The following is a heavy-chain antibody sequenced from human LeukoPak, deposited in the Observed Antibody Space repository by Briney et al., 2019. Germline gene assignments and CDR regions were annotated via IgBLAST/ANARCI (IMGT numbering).Heavy chain of an antibody. V-gene: IGHV4-34*01. D-gene: IGHD2-15*01. CDR3: AKYGFSYCSGSECIPH. CDR2: INHSGST. CDR1: GGSFSGYY. J-gene: IGHJ4*02. Sequence: PSETLSLTCAVYGGSFSGYYWSWIRQPPGKGLEWIGEINHSGSTNYNPSLKSRVTISVDTSKNQFSLKLTSVTAADTAVYYCAKYGFSYCSGSECIPHRDQGTLVTVSS.